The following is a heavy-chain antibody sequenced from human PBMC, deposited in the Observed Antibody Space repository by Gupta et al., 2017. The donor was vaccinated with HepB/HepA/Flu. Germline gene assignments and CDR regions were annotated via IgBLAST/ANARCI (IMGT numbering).Heavy chain of an antibody. D-gene: IGHD4-17*01. CDR2: IYYSGNT. J-gene: IGHJ4*02. CDR1: GASISISSYY. CDR3: ARRYAPDYVIDY. Sequence: QLQLQESGPGLLKPSETLSLTCTVSGASISISSYYWGWIRQPPGKGLEWVGNIYYSGNTYHNPSLKSRVTISIDTSKNQFSLKLNSVTAADTAVYYCARRYAPDYVIDYWGQGTLVTVSS. V-gene: IGHV4-39*01.